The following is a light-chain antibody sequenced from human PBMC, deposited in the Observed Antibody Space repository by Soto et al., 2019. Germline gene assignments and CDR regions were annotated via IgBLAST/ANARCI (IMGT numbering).Light chain of an antibody. V-gene: IGKV3-15*01. CDR1: QSVARD. Sequence: EIVMTQSPATLSVSPGERATLSCRASQSVARDLAWYQKKPGQPPRLLIFDASTRATGIPARFSGSGSGTEFSLTISSRPSEDFAVYYCQQCHNGKTVGEGTKVDIK. CDR3: QQCHNGKT. J-gene: IGKJ1*01. CDR2: DAS.